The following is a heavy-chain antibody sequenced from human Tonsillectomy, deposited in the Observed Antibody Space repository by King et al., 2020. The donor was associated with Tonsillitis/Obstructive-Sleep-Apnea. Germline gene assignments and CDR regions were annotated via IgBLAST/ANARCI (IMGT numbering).Heavy chain of an antibody. V-gene: IGHV3-30*04. J-gene: IGHJ4*02. D-gene: IGHD3-3*01. CDR3: ARKVESAGGFFEYYFDY. Sequence: VQLVESGGSVVQPGGSLRLSCAASGFTFNSYAVHWVRQAPGKGLEWVAVITYDGNSKYNADSVKGRFTISRDNSKNTLYLQMNSLRAEDTAVYYCARKVESAGGFFEYYFDYWGQGTLVTVSS. CDR1: GFTFNSYA. CDR2: ITYDGNSK.